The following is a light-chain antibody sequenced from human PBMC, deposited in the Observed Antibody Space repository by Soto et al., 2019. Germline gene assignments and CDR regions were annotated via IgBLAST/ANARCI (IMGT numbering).Light chain of an antibody. CDR2: EVS. J-gene: IGLJ1*01. V-gene: IGLV2-8*01. CDR1: SSDVGGYNY. CDR3: SSYAGSNTPYV. Sequence: QSVLTQPPSASGCPGQSVTISCTGTSSDVGGYNYVSWYQQHPGKAPKLMIYEVSKRPSGVPDRFSGSKSGNTASLTVSGLQAEDEADYYCSSYAGSNTPYVFGTGTKVTVL.